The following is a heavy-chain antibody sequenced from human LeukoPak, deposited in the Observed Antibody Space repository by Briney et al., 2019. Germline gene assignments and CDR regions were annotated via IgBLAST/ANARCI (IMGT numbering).Heavy chain of an antibody. CDR3: ARDSAGSGGWEFDY. CDR1: GGSVSSYY. Sequence: SETLSLTCSVSGGSVSSYYWSWIRQSPGKGLEWIGYIHNSGRTNYNPSLKNRVTGFVDTSKNQVSLRLSSVTAADTAVYYCARDSAGSGGWEFDYWGQGTLVTVSS. CDR2: IHNSGRT. J-gene: IGHJ4*02. V-gene: IGHV4-59*02. D-gene: IGHD6-19*01.